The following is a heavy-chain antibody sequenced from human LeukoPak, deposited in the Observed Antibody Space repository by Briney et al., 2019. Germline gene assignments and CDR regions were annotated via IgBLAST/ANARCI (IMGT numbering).Heavy chain of an antibody. Sequence: GGSLRLSCVASGFSFSGHWMNWVRQPPGKGREWVANIKPDGSEKYYVDSVKGRFTISRDDAKRSLDLQVDSLRAEDTAIYYCAYRNSLDYWGQGTLVTVSS. J-gene: IGHJ4*02. D-gene: IGHD1-26*01. CDR1: GFSFSGHW. CDR2: IKPDGSEK. CDR3: AYRNSLDY. V-gene: IGHV3-7*02.